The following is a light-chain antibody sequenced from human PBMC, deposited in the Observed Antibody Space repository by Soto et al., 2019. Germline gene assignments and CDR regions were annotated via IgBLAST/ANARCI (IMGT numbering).Light chain of an antibody. CDR3: SSYAGSSNV. Sequence: QSVLTQPPSASGTPGQRVAFSCSGSSSNIGANTVNWYQQLPGAAPKLLIYSHSQRPSGVPDRFSGSKSGNTASLTVPGLQAEDEADYYCSSYAGSSNVFGTGTKVTVL. CDR2: SHS. V-gene: IGLV1-44*01. J-gene: IGLJ1*01. CDR1: SSNIGANT.